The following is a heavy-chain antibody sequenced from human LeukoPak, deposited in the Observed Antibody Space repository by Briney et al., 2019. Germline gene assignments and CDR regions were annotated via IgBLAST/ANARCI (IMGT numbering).Heavy chain of an antibody. CDR2: ISNRGDYI. CDR3: ARGSEGSSLNWFDP. V-gene: IGHV3-21*01. D-gene: IGHD6-6*01. Sequence: PGGSLRLSCSASGFTFTSYSMNWVRQAPGKGLEWVSSISNRGDYIYYADSVKGRFTISRDNAKNSLYLQMDSLRAEDTAVYYCARGSEGSSLNWFDPWGQGTLVTVSS. J-gene: IGHJ5*02. CDR1: GFTFTSYS.